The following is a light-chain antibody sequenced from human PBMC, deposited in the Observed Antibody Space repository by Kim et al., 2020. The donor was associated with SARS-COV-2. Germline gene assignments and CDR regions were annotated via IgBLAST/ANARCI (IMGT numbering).Light chain of an antibody. V-gene: IGLV10-54*01. Sequence: HAGLTQPPSVSKDLRQTATLTCTGNSNNVGNQGAAWLQQHQGHPPKLLFYRNNNRPSGISERLSASRSGNTASLTITGLQPEDEADYYCSAWDSSLSAWVFGGGTQLTVL. CDR3: SAWDSSLSAWV. CDR1: SNNVGNQG. J-gene: IGLJ3*02. CDR2: RNN.